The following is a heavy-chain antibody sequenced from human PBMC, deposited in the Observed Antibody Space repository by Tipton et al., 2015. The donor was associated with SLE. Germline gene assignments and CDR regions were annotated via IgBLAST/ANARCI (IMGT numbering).Heavy chain of an antibody. CDR1: GFTFSSYE. Sequence: GSLRLSCAASGFTFSSYEMNWVRQAPGKGLEWVSYISSSGSTIYYADSVKGRFTISRDNAKNSLYLQMNSLRAEDTAVYYCARVLMPDGITMILGAFDIWGQGTMVTVYS. V-gene: IGHV3-48*03. D-gene: IGHD3-22*01. CDR3: ARVLMPDGITMILGAFDI. CDR2: ISSSGSTI. J-gene: IGHJ3*02.